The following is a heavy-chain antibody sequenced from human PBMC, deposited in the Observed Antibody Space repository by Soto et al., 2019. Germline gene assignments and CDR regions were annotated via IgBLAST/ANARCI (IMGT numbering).Heavy chain of an antibody. V-gene: IGHV1-3*01. CDR1: GYTFTDYA. Sequence: HVELVQSGADVKKPGASVTISCKASGYTFTDYALHLVRQAPGQRLEWMGWMNAGVGNTLYSQKFQGRITITRDTSASTAYMELNSLKSEDTAIYYCARDTGYTFGSLNYWGPGTLVTVSS. J-gene: IGHJ4*02. CDR3: ARDTGYTFGSLNY. CDR2: MNAGVGNT. D-gene: IGHD5-18*01.